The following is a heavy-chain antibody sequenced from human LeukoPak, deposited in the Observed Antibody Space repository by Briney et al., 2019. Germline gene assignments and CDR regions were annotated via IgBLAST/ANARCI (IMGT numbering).Heavy chain of an antibody. CDR1: GFTFNTYG. J-gene: IGHJ4*02. CDR3: AKDYIVAAPTGFDY. Sequence: GGSLRLSCAASGFTFNTYGMHWVRQAPGKGLEWVAVISYDGSNKYYVDFVKGQFTISRDNSKNTLYLQMNSLRAEDAAVYYCAKDYIVAAPTGFDYWGQGTLVTVSS. CDR2: ISYDGSNK. D-gene: IGHD6-13*01. V-gene: IGHV3-30*18.